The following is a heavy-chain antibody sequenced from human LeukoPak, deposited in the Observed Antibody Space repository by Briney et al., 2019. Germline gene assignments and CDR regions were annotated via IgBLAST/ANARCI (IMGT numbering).Heavy chain of an antibody. Sequence: SETLSLTCTVSGYSISSGYYWGWIRQPPGKGLEWIGSIYHSGSTYYNPSLKSRVTISVDTSKNQFSLKLSSVTAADTAVYYCAGGDLTGAIPYKSAFDIWGQGTMVTVSS. V-gene: IGHV4-38-2*02. CDR3: AGGDLTGAIPYKSAFDI. CDR1: GYSISSGYY. CDR2: IYHSGST. D-gene: IGHD2-21*01. J-gene: IGHJ3*02.